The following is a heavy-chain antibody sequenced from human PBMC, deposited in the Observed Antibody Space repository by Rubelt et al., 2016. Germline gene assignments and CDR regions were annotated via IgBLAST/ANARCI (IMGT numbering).Heavy chain of an antibody. CDR1: GGSISSGGYY. J-gene: IGHJ4*02. D-gene: IGHD1-26*01. CDR2: IYYSGST. Sequence: QVQLQESGPGLVKPSQTLSLTCTVSGGSISSGGYYWSWIRQHPGKGLEWIGYIYYSGSTYYNPSLKSRVTISVDTSKNQFSLKLSSVTAADTALYYCARSKVGATRAFDYWGQGTLVTVSS. CDR3: ARSKVGATRAFDY. V-gene: IGHV4-31*03.